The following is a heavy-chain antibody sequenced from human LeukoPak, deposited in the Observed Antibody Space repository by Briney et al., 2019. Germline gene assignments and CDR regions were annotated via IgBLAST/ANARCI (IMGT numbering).Heavy chain of an antibody. J-gene: IGHJ4*02. D-gene: IGHD2-2*01. Sequence: GGSLRLSCAASGFTFSSYWMHWVRQAPGKGLVWVSRINSDGSSTSYADSVKGRFTISRDNAKNSLYLQMNSLRAEDTAVYYCARDHLIVVVPAAPGFDYWGQGTLVTVSS. CDR1: GFTFSSYW. CDR3: ARDHLIVVVPAAPGFDY. CDR2: INSDGSST. V-gene: IGHV3-74*01.